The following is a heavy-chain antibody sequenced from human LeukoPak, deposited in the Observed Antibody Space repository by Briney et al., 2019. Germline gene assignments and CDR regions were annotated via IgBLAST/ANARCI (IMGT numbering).Heavy chain of an antibody. D-gene: IGHD6-19*01. V-gene: IGHV3-20*04. CDR2: INWNGGST. CDR1: GSTFDDHG. CDR3: AMGDSSGWYFDY. J-gene: IGHJ4*02. Sequence: GGSLRLSRAASGSTFDDHGMSWVRQAPGKGLGWVAGINWNGGSTGYADSVKGRFTISRDNAKNSLFLQMNSLRAEDTALYYCAMGDSSGWYFDYWGQGTLVTVSS.